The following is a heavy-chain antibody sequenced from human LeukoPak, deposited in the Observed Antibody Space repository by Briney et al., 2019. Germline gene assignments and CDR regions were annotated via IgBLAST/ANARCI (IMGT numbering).Heavy chain of an antibody. V-gene: IGHV1-18*01. CDR1: GYTFTNYG. CDR2: ISAYNGNT. Sequence: ASVKVSCKASGYTFTNYGVSWVRQAPGQGLEWMGWISAYNGNTNYAQSLQGRVTMTTDTSTTTAYLELRSLRSDDTAVYHCARGAYCGGDCSSSDAFDIWGQGTMVTVSS. CDR3: ARGAYCGGDCSSSDAFDI. D-gene: IGHD2-21*01. J-gene: IGHJ3*02.